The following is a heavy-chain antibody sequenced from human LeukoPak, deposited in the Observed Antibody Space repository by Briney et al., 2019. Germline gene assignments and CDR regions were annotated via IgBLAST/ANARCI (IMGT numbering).Heavy chain of an antibody. CDR3: AREPIYGDYFDY. J-gene: IGHJ4*02. D-gene: IGHD4-17*01. Sequence: ASVKVSCKASGYTFTGYYMHWVRQAPGQGLEWMGWISAYNGNTNYAQKLQGRVTMTTDTSTSTAYMELRSLRSDDTAVYYCAREPIYGDYFDYWGQGTLVTVSS. CDR1: GYTFTGYY. V-gene: IGHV1-18*04. CDR2: ISAYNGNT.